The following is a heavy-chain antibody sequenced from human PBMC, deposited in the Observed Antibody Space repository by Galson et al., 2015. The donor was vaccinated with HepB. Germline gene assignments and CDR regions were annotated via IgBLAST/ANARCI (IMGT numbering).Heavy chain of an antibody. V-gene: IGHV3-9*01. Sequence: SLRLSCAASGFTFDDYAMHWVRQAPGKGLEWVSGISWNSGSIGYADSVKGRFTISRDNAKNSLYLQMNSLRAEDTALYYCAKGGYYYDSSGYYDFDYWGQGTLVTVSS. CDR1: GFTFDDYA. CDR2: ISWNSGSI. D-gene: IGHD3-22*01. J-gene: IGHJ4*02. CDR3: AKGGYYYDSSGYYDFDY.